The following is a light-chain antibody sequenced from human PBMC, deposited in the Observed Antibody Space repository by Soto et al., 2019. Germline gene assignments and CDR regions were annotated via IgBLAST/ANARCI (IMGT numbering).Light chain of an antibody. V-gene: IGLV2-14*03. Sequence: QSALTQPTSVSGSPGQSISISCTGNHNDIGTYDYVSWYQQHPGRAPRLLIHGVTTRASGISDRFSDSKSGLTASLTISGLQPEDEADYYCSSFTSNRIYVFGPGTKVTVL. CDR3: SSFTSNRIYV. CDR1: HNDIGTYDY. CDR2: GVT. J-gene: IGLJ1*01.